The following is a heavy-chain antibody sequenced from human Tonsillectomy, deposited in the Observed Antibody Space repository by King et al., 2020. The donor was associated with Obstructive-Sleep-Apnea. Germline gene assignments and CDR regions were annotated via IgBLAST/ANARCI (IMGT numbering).Heavy chain of an antibody. D-gene: IGHD6-25*01. J-gene: IGHJ6*02. CDR3: ARDGGKQRGVRGMDV. V-gene: IGHV4-31*03. CDR2: IYYSGST. Sequence: QLQESGPGLVKPSQTLSLTCTVSGGSISSGGYYWNWIRQHPGKGLEWIGYIYYSGSTYYNPSLNSRVTISVDTSKDQFSLKLSSVTSADTAVYYRARDGGKQRGVRGMDVWGQGTTVTVSS. CDR1: GGSISSGGYY.